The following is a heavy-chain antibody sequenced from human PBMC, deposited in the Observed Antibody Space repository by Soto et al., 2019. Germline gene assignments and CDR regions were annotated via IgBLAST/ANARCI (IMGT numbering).Heavy chain of an antibody. CDR1: GCTFDDYG. CDR2: INWNGGSA. CDR3: ATTSRPYYYDSSGPAEYFQH. Sequence: GGSLRLSCAASGCTFDDYGMSWVRQAPGKGLEWVSGINWNGGSASYANSVKGRFTITKDTSKNQVVLTMTNMDPVDTATYYCATTSRPYYYDSSGPAEYFQHWGQGTLVTVSS. D-gene: IGHD3-22*01. V-gene: IGHV3-20*04. J-gene: IGHJ1*01.